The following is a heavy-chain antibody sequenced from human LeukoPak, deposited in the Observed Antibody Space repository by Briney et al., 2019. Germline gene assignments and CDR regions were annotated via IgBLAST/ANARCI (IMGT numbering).Heavy chain of an antibody. CDR1: GYTLTGYY. CDR3: AKVPDPHSGSLFYFDY. CDR2: INPNSGGT. V-gene: IGHV1-2*02. J-gene: IGHJ4*02. D-gene: IGHD1-26*01. Sequence: ASVKVSCKASGYTLTGYYIHWVRQAPGQGLEWMGWINPNSGGTNYAQKFQGRVTMTRDTSISTAYMELSRLRSDDTAVYYCAKVPDPHSGSLFYFDYWGQGTLVTVSS.